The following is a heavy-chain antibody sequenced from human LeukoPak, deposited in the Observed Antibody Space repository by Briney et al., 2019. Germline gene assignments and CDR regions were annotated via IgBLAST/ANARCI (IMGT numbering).Heavy chain of an antibody. D-gene: IGHD4-17*01. Sequence: GGSLRLSCAASGFTFSSYGMHWVRQAPGKGLEWVAVISYDGSNKYYADSVKGRFTISRDNSKNTLYLQMNSLRAEDTAVYYCARTLSMTTVTYYYYYGMDVWGQGTTVTVSS. J-gene: IGHJ6*02. V-gene: IGHV3-30*03. CDR3: ARTLSMTTVTYYYYYGMDV. CDR2: ISYDGSNK. CDR1: GFTFSSYG.